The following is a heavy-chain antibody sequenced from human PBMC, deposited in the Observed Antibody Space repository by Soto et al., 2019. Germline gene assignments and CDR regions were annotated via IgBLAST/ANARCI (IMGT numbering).Heavy chain of an antibody. CDR3: ARDGCFGSNGFTGFDP. D-gene: IGHD2-15*01. Sequence: GGSLRLSCAASGFTFSSYSMNWVRQAPGKGLEWVSYISSSSTTKYYADSVKGRFTISRDNAKNSLYLQMNSLRAEDTAVYYCARDGCFGSNGFTGFDPWCQGALVTISA. CDR1: GFTFSSYS. CDR2: ISSSSTTK. V-gene: IGHV3-48*01. J-gene: IGHJ5*01.